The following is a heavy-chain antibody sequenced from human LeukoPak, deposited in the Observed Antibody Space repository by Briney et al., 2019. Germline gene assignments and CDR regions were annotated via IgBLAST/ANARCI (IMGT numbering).Heavy chain of an antibody. CDR2: ISGSGGST. Sequence: PGGSLRLSCAASGFTFSSYALSWVRQAPGKGPEWVSAISGSGGSTHYADSVKGRFTIARDNSKNTLYLQMNSLRAEDTAVYFCARGLYCSGGSCYSNGLDVWGKGTTVTVSS. J-gene: IGHJ6*04. CDR3: ARGLYCSGGSCYSNGLDV. CDR1: GFTFSSYA. V-gene: IGHV3-23*01. D-gene: IGHD2-15*01.